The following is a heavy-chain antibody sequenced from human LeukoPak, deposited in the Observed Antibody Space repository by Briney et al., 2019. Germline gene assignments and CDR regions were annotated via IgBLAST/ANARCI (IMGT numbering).Heavy chain of an antibody. CDR2: IYYSGST. V-gene: IGHV4-39*01. CDR3: ARHWRTRFDY. J-gene: IGHJ4*02. Sequence: SETLSLTCTVSGGSVSSGSYYWSWIRQPPGKGLEWIGYIYYSGSTYYNPSLKSRVTISVDTSKNQFSLKLSSVTAADTAVYYCARHWRTRFDYWGQGTLVTVSS. CDR1: GGSVSSGSYY.